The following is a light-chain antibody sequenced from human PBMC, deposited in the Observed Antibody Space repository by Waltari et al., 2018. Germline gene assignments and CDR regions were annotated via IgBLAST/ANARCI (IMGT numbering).Light chain of an antibody. CDR2: SAS. CDR3: QQSYTTPRT. CDR1: QSISTY. J-gene: IGKJ1*01. Sequence: DIQMTQSPSSLSASVGDRVTISCRASQSISTYLNWYQQKPGKAPKVLIFSASSLQTEVPSRFSASGSGTDFTLTINSLQAEDFAVYYCQQSYTTPRTFGQGTKVEIK. V-gene: IGKV1-39*01.